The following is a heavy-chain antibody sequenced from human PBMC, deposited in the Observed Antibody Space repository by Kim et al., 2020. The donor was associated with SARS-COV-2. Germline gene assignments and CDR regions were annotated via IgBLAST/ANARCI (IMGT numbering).Heavy chain of an antibody. CDR1: GFTFSSYG. Sequence: GGSLRLSCAASGFTFSSYGMHWVRQAPGKGLEWVAVIWYDGSNKYYADSVKGRFTISRDNSKNTLYLQMNSLRAEDTAVYYCARGVAGQLERRSMPLSVWGQGTTVTVSS. CDR3: ARGVAGQLERRSMPLSV. D-gene: IGHD1-1*01. CDR2: IWYDGSNK. J-gene: IGHJ6*02. V-gene: IGHV3-33*01.